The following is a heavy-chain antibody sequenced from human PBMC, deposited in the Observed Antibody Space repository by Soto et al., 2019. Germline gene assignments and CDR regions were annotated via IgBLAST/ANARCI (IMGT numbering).Heavy chain of an antibody. J-gene: IGHJ6*02. Sequence: PGGSLRLSCAASGFTFSSQGMSWVRQAPGKGLEWVASIKPDGSEKWYVDSVKGRFTISRDNAKNALYLQMNSLRAEDTAVFYCARLGLASSVSPLYRLAVWGQGTTVTVSS. D-gene: IGHD3-10*01. CDR3: ARLGLASSVSPLYRLAV. V-gene: IGHV3-7*04. CDR1: GFTFSSQG. CDR2: IKPDGSEK.